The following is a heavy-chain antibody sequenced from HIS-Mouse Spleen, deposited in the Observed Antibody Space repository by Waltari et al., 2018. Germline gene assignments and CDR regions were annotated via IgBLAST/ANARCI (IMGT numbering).Heavy chain of an antibody. CDR2: IYYSGST. CDR3: AREIPYSSSWYDWYFDL. V-gene: IGHV4-39*07. Sequence: QLQLQESGPGLVKPSETLSLTCTVSGGSISSRSYYLGWIRPPPGRGVEWIGSIYYSGSTYYNPSLKSRVTISVDTSKNQFSLKLSSVTAADTAVYYCAREIPYSSSWYDWYFDLWGRGTLVTVSS. J-gene: IGHJ2*01. D-gene: IGHD6-13*01. CDR1: GGSISSRSYY.